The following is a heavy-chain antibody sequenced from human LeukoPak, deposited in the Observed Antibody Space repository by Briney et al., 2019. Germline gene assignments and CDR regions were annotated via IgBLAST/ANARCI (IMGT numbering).Heavy chain of an antibody. D-gene: IGHD3-16*01. CDR2: ISGSGGTT. V-gene: IGHV3-23*01. Sequence: PGGSLRLSCAASGFTFSSFVLNWVRQAPGEGLEWVSTISGSGGTTYYADSVKGRFTISRDNSKNTLYLQMNSLRAEDTAVYYCVLRGGATDYWGQGTLVTVSS. CDR3: VLRGGATDY. CDR1: GFTFSSFV. J-gene: IGHJ4*02.